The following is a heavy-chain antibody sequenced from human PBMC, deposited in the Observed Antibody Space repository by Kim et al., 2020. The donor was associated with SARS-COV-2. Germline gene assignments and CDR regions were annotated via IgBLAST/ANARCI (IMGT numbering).Heavy chain of an antibody. CDR1: GFTFSDYY. V-gene: IGHV3-11*01. CDR2: ISSSGSTI. Sequence: GGSLRLSCAASGFTFSDYYMSWIRQAPGKGLEWVSYISSSGSTIYYADSVKGRFTISRDNAKNSLYLQMNSLRAEDTAGYYCARGDSSSWYEGYYYYGMDVWGQGTTVTVSS. D-gene: IGHD6-13*01. J-gene: IGHJ6*02. CDR3: ARGDSSSWYEGYYYYGMDV.